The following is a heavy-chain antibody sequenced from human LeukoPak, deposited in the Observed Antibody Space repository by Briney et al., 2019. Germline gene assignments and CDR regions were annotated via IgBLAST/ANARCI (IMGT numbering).Heavy chain of an antibody. J-gene: IGHJ4*02. D-gene: IGHD3-22*01. CDR2: IKQDGSEK. Sequence: PGGPLRLSCAASGFTFSNFAMSWVRQAPGEGLEWVANIKQDGSEKYYVDSVKGRFTISRDNAKNSLYLQMNSLRAEDTAVYYCARYYYDSSGYYYFDYWGQGTLVTVSS. CDR1: GFTFSNFA. V-gene: IGHV3-7*04. CDR3: ARYYYDSSGYYYFDY.